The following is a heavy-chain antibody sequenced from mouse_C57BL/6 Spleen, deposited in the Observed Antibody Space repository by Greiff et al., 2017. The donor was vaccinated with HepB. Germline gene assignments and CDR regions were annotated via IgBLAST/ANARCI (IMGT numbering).Heavy chain of an antibody. CDR2: ISDGGSYT. CDR3: AREGDYGSIFAY. V-gene: IGHV5-4*01. CDR1: GFTFSSYA. Sequence: EVKLMESGGGLVKPGGSLKLSCAASGFTFSSYAMSWVRQTPEKRLEWVATISDGGSYTYYPDNVKGRFTISRDNAKNNLYLQMSHLKSEDTAMYYCAREGDYGSIFAYWGQGTLVTVSA. D-gene: IGHD1-1*01. J-gene: IGHJ3*01.